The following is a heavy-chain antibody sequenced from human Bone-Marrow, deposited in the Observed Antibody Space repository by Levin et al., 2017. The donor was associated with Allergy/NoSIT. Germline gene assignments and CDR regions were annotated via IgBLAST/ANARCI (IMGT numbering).Heavy chain of an antibody. J-gene: IGHJ3*02. CDR3: ARRRLSMNLYDALDI. CDR2: ILPDDSDT. Sequence: GESLKISCKGSGYSFSSYWIAWVRQMPGKGLEWMGVILPDDSDTRYSPSLQGQVTVSADKSISTAFLQWTSLKASDTGVYYCARRRLSMNLYDALDIWGKGTKVIVSS. CDR1: GYSFSSYW. D-gene: IGHD1-14*01. V-gene: IGHV5-51*01.